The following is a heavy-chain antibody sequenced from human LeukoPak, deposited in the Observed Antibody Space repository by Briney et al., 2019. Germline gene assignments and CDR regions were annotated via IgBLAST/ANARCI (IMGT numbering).Heavy chain of an antibody. CDR2: IYPGDSNT. CDR1: EYSFSNYW. J-gene: IGHJ4*02. CDR3: ARQPLVRDCGGDCEFDY. Sequence: GESLKISCKGSEYSFSNYWIGWVRQMPGKGLEWMGIIYPGDSNTRYSPSFQGQVTISADKSISTAYLQWTSLKASDTAIYYCARQPLVRDCGGDCEFDYWGQGTRVSVSS. D-gene: IGHD2-21*02. V-gene: IGHV5-51*01.